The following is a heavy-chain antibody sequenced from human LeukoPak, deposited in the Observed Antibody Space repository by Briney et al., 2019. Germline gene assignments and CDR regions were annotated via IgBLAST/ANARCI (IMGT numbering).Heavy chain of an antibody. J-gene: IGHJ4*02. D-gene: IGHD3-22*01. CDR3: AREYYYDSSGYYYVGYFDY. CDR1: GGTFSSYA. CDR2: IIPIFGTA. V-gene: IGHV1-69*06. Sequence: GASVKVSCKASGGTFSSYAISWVRQAPGQGLEWMGGIIPIFGTANYAQKFQGRVTITADKSTSTAYMELSSLRSEDTAVYYCAREYYYDSSGYYYVGYFDYWGQGTLATVSS.